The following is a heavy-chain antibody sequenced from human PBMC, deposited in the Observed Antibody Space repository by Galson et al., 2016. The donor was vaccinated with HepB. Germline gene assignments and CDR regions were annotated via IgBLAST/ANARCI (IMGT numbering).Heavy chain of an antibody. Sequence: SETLSLTCAVSGDSVSSRNWWTWVRQTPGKGLEWIAEVYHTGSTNYNPSLKGRVTISVDKSKNHLSLRLISVTAAETAVYYCAKVGSSSHNFALWGQGSLVTGSA. D-gene: IGHD3/OR15-3a*01. CDR1: GDSVSSRNW. V-gene: IGHV4-4*02. CDR2: VYHTGST. CDR3: AKVGSSSHNFAL. J-gene: IGHJ1*01.